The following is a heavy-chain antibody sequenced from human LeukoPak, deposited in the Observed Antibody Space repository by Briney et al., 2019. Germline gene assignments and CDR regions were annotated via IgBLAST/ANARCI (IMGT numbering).Heavy chain of an antibody. D-gene: IGHD1-26*01. CDR3: AKKNSGSYYDY. V-gene: IGHV3-11*01. CDR2: ISSSGSTI. CDR1: GFTFSDYY. J-gene: IGHJ4*02. Sequence: GGSLRLSCAASGFTFSDYYMSWIRQAPGKGLEWVSYISSSGSTIYYADSVKGRFTISRDNSKNTLYLQMNSLRAEDTAIYYCAKKNSGSYYDYWGQGTLVTVSS.